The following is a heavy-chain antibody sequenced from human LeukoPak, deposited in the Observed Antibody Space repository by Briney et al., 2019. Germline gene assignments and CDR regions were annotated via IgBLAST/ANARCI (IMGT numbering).Heavy chain of an antibody. Sequence: PGGSLTLSCSASSFSITDKSMTWVRQVPGKGLKCVAIIYRGEVTAYADSVRGRFTISRDSGTNTLFLQMDNLRVDDTAVYYCARVVAAIALRDYHYVDVWGKGTTLSVS. D-gene: IGHD6-19*01. V-gene: IGHV3-53*01. CDR2: IYRGEVT. J-gene: IGHJ6*03. CDR1: SFSITDKS. CDR3: ARVVAAIALRDYHYVDV.